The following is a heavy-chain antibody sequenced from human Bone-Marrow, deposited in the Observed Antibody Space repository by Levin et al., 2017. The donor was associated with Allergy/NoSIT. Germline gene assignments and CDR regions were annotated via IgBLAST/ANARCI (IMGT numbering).Heavy chain of an antibody. Sequence: LGESLKISCKASGYTFTSYDINWVRQATGQGLEWMGWMNPNSGNTGYAQKFQGRVTMTRNTSISTAYMELSSLRSEDTAVYYCARGIGGLTGYYESSDYWGQGTLVTVSS. CDR3: ARGIGGLTGYYESSDY. V-gene: IGHV1-8*01. J-gene: IGHJ4*02. CDR2: MNPNSGNT. CDR1: GYTFTSYD. D-gene: IGHD3-9*01.